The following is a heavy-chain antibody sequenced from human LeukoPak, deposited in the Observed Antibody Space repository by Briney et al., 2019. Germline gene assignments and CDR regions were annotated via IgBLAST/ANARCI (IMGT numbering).Heavy chain of an antibody. D-gene: IGHD3-16*02. CDR3: AKSHVWGSYRNSCFDY. CDR2: IRSKANSYAT. CDR1: GFTFSGSA. V-gene: IGHV3-73*01. Sequence: GGSLRLSCAASGFTFSGSAMHWVRQASGKGLEWVGRIRSKANSYATAYAASVKGRFTISRDNSKNSLYLQMNSLRAEDTALYYCAKSHVWGSYRNSCFDYWGQGTLVTVSS. J-gene: IGHJ4*02.